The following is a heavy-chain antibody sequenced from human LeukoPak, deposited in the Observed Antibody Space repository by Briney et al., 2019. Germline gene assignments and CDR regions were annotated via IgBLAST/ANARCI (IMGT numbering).Heavy chain of an antibody. CDR2: ISRDGGST. D-gene: IGHD3-10*01. CDR3: AKDGDYYGSGKGFAAFDI. Sequence: GGSLRLSCAASGFTFDDSAMHWVRHAPGKGLEWVSLISRDGGSTYYADSVKGRFTISRDNIKNSLYLQMNSLRAEDTALYYCAKDGDYYGSGKGFAAFDIWGQGTMVTVSS. CDR1: GFTFDDSA. V-gene: IGHV3-43D*03. J-gene: IGHJ3*02.